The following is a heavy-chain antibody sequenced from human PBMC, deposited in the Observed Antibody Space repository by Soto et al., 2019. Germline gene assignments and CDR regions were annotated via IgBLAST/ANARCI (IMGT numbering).Heavy chain of an antibody. CDR3: ARDRVTMIENYYYYGMDV. Sequence: PSETLSLTCAVSGGSIGSSNWWSWFRQPPGKGLEWIGEIYHSGSTNYNPSLKSRVTISVDKSKNQFSLKLSSVTAADTAVYYCARDRVTMIENYYYYGMDVWGQGTTVTVSS. J-gene: IGHJ6*02. D-gene: IGHD3-22*01. CDR1: GGSIGSSNW. V-gene: IGHV4-4*02. CDR2: IYHSGST.